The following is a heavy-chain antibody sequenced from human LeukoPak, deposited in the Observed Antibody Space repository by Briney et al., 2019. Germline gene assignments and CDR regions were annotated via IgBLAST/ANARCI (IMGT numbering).Heavy chain of an antibody. CDR1: GFTFRTYW. CDR3: AREVVVAARINWFDS. Sequence: GGSLRLSCAASGFTFRTYWMSWVRQAPGKGLEWVANIKEDGSEKYYVDFMKGRFTSSRDNAKNSLYLEMNSLRVEDTAVYFCAREVVVAARINWFDSWGQGTLVTVSS. V-gene: IGHV3-7*01. J-gene: IGHJ5*01. D-gene: IGHD2-15*01. CDR2: IKEDGSEK.